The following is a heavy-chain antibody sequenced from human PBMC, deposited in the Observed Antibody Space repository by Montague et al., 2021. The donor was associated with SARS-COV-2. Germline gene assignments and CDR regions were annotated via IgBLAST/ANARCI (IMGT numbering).Heavy chain of an antibody. CDR2: SGST. D-gene: IGHD3-22*01. J-gene: IGHJ4*02. V-gene: IGHV4-59*01. CDR3: ARDSHYYDSSGHFDY. Sequence: SGSTNYNPSLKSRVTISVDTSKNQFSLKLSSVTAADTAVYYCARDSHYYDSSGHFDYWGQGTLVTVSS.